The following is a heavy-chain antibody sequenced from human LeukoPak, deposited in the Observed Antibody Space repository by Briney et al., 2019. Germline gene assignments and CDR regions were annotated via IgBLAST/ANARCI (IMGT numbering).Heavy chain of an antibody. D-gene: IGHD3-10*01. CDR2: ISSNGGST. CDR3: ARGGLLWFGELSGY. CDR1: GFTFCSYA. J-gene: IGHJ4*02. V-gene: IGHV3-64*01. Sequence: GGSPRLSCAASGFTFCSYAMHWVREAPGKGLEYGSVISSNGGSTYYANSVKGRFTISRDNSKNTLYLQMGSLRAEDMAVYYCARGGLLWFGELSGYWGQGTLVTVSS.